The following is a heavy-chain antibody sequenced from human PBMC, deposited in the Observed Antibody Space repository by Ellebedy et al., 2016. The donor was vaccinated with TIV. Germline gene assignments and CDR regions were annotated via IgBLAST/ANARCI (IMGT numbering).Heavy chain of an antibody. V-gene: IGHV3-64*04. D-gene: IGHD3-10*01. Sequence: GESLKISXSASGFTFSDYSMLWVRQAPGKGLEYVSAIRSSGGTTYYADSVKGRFTISRDNSKSTLFLQMNSLTADDTAVYYCAKFLRGHGSGRPFSYYAMDVWGQGTSVTVSS. CDR1: GFTFSDYS. CDR2: IRSSGGTT. CDR3: AKFLRGHGSGRPFSYYAMDV. J-gene: IGHJ6*02.